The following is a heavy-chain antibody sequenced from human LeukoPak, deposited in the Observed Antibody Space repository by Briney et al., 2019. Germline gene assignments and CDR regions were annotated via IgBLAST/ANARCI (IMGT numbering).Heavy chain of an antibody. CDR1: GGSISSYY. CDR3: ARGSYDYPAFDI. J-gene: IGHJ3*02. D-gene: IGHD5-12*01. Sequence: SETLSLTCTVSGGSISSYYWSWIRQPPGKGLEWIGYIYYSGSTNYNPSLKSRVTISVDTSKNQFPLKLSSVTAADTAVYYCARGSYDYPAFDIWGQGTMVTVSS. V-gene: IGHV4-59*01. CDR2: IYYSGST.